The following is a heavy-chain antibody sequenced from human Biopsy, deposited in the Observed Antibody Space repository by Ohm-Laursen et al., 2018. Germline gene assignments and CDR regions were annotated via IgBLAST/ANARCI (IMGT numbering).Heavy chain of an antibody. Sequence: SVKVSCKVSGYTLTELSMHWVRQAPGKGLEWMGGFDPEHGETLYAQIFQGRVTMTRDTSKSTVYMELSSLRSADTAVYFCARNTGWYGDLYYFDYWGQGTLVTVSS. CDR1: GYTLTELS. CDR3: ARNTGWYGDLYYFDY. V-gene: IGHV1-24*01. J-gene: IGHJ4*02. CDR2: FDPEHGET. D-gene: IGHD6-19*01.